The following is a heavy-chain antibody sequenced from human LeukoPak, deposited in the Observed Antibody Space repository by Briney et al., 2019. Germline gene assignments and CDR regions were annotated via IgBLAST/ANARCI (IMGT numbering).Heavy chain of an antibody. CDR1: EYTFTSYD. D-gene: IGHD5-12*01. CDR3: ARGRHPGPTWISEY. CDR2: MNPNSGNT. Sequence: SVKVSCEAFEYTFTSYDINWVRQATEQGLEWMGWMNPNSGNTGYAQKFQGRVTMTRNTSISTAYMELSSLTSEDTAVYYCARGRHPGPTWISEYWGQGTLVTVSS. J-gene: IGHJ4*02. V-gene: IGHV1-8*01.